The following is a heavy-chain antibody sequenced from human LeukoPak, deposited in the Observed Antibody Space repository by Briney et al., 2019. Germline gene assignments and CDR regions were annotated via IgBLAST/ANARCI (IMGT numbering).Heavy chain of an antibody. CDR2: IYYSGST. Sequence: SQTLSLTCTVSGGSISSGDYYWSWIRQPPGKGLEWIEYIYYSGSTYYNPSLKSRVTISVDTSKNQFSLKLSSVTAADTAVYYCAREGRRSSSSGFRWFDPWGQGTLVTVSS. V-gene: IGHV4-30-4*08. J-gene: IGHJ5*02. D-gene: IGHD6-6*01. CDR1: GGSISSGDYY. CDR3: AREGRRSSSSGFRWFDP.